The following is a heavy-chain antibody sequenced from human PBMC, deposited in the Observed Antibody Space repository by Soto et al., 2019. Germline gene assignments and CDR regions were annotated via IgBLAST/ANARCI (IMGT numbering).Heavy chain of an antibody. D-gene: IGHD3-9*01. CDR1: GYTFTGYY. CDR3: ARGDILTGYPPSYYYYMDV. CDR2: ISPNSGGT. J-gene: IGHJ6*03. Sequence: ASVKVSCKASGYTFTGYYMHWVRQAPGQGLEWMGWISPNSGGTNYAQKFQGWVTMTRDTSISTAYMELSRLRFDDTAVYYCARGDILTGYPPSYYYYMDVWGKGTTVTVSS. V-gene: IGHV1-2*04.